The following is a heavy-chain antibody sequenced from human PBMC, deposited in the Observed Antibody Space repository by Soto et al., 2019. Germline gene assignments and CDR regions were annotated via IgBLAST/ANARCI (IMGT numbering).Heavy chain of an antibody. CDR1: GGSISSGDYY. V-gene: IGHV4-30-4*01. J-gene: IGHJ4*02. Sequence: QVQLQESGPGLVKPSQTLSLTCTVSGGSISSGDYYWSWIRQPPGKALEWIGYIYYSGGTYYNPSLKSRVTISVDTSKNQFSLKLSSVTAADTAVYYCARTNFMTTGGGADYWGQGTLVTVSS. CDR3: ARTNFMTTGGGADY. CDR2: IYYSGGT. D-gene: IGHD4-17*01.